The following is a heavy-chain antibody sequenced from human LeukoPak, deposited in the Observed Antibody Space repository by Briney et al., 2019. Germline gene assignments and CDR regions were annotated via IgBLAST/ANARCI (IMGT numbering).Heavy chain of an antibody. D-gene: IGHD2-15*01. V-gene: IGHV3-15*01. CDR1: GFTFTNAW. CDR3: TTEIVVVVAASWESLDY. CDR2: IKSKTDGGTT. J-gene: IGHJ4*02. Sequence: PGGSLRLSCAASGFTFTNAWMSWVRQAPGKGLEWVGRIKSKTDGGTTDYAAPVKGRFTISRDDSKNTLYLQMNSLKTEDTAVYYCTTEIVVVVAASWESLDYWGQGTLVTVSS.